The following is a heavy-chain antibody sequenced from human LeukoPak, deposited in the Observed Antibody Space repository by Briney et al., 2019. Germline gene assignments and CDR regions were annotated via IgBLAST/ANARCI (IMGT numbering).Heavy chain of an antibody. CDR3: AREKDSSSLGNSFDY. Sequence: GGSLRLSCEGSGFTFRSYEMNWVRQAPGKGLEWIAYLSSSGSAFSYADSVKGRFTISRDNAKNSLYLQMNSLRAEDTALYYCAREKDSSSLGNSFDYWGQGTLVTVSS. V-gene: IGHV3-48*03. CDR1: GFTFRSYE. CDR2: LSSSGSAF. J-gene: IGHJ4*02. D-gene: IGHD6-6*01.